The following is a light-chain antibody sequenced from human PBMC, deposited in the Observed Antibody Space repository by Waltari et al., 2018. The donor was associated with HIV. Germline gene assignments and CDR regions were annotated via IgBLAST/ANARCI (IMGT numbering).Light chain of an antibody. CDR1: SSDVGNYNE. Sequence: QSALTQPPSVSGSLGQSVTISCTGTSSDVGNYNEVSWYQQAPGTAPKLVSYDVSNRPSGVPDRFSGSKSGNTASLTISGLQAEDEADYYCSSFTTSITVVFGGGTKLTVL. CDR3: SSFTTSITVV. J-gene: IGLJ2*01. V-gene: IGLV2-18*02. CDR2: DVS.